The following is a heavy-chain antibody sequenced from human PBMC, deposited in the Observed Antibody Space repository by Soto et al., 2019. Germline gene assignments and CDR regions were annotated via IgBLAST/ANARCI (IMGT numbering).Heavy chain of an antibody. CDR1: GYTFTSYG. CDR3: ARGLDGMDV. V-gene: IGHV1-18*01. J-gene: IGHJ6*02. D-gene: IGHD2-21*01. CDR2: ISGYDEKT. Sequence: VKVSCKASGYTFTSYGISWVRQAPGQGLEWVGWISGYDEKTDYAQKLQGRVTMTTDTSTSTAYMELRSLRSDDTAVFYCARGLDGMDVWGQGTTVTVSS.